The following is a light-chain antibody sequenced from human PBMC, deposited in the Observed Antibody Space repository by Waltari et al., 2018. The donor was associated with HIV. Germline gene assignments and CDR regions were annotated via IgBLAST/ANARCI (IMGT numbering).Light chain of an antibody. CDR1: TSIIGAGYD. CDR2: DNT. CDR3: QSYDISLSVSVV. J-gene: IGLJ2*01. Sequence: QSVLTQPPSVSGAPGQRVTISCTGSTSIIGAGYDVYWYQQLPGTAPKLLIYDNTSRPSGGPDRFSGSKSGTSASLAITGLQAEDEADYFCQSYDISLSVSVVFGGGTKLTVL. V-gene: IGLV1-40*01.